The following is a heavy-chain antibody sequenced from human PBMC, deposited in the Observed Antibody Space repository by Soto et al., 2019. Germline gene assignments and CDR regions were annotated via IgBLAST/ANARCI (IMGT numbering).Heavy chain of an antibody. V-gene: IGHV3-23*01. CDR3: AKDQSKLGYFDYYYYGMDV. Sequence: GSLRLSCAASGFTFSSYAMSWVRQAPGEGLEWVSAISGSGGSTYYADSVKGRFTISRDNSKNTLYLQMNSLRAEDTAVYYCAKDQSKLGYFDYYYYGMDVWGQGTTVTVSS. J-gene: IGHJ6*02. D-gene: IGHD3-22*01. CDR2: ISGSGGST. CDR1: GFTFSSYA.